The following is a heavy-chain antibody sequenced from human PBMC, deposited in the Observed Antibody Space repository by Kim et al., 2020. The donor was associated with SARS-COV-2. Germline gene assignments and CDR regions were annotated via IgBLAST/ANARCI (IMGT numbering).Heavy chain of an antibody. D-gene: IGHD3-9*01. CDR3: ARDSWGDILTGYCHM. V-gene: IGHV3-21*01. Sequence: GGSLRLSCAASGFTFSSYSMNWVRQAPGKGLEWVSSISSSSSYIYYADSVKGRFTISRDNAKNSLYLQMNSLRAEDTAVYYCARDSWGDILTGYCHMWGQGTLVTVSS. J-gene: IGHJ4*02. CDR1: GFTFSSYS. CDR2: ISSSSSYI.